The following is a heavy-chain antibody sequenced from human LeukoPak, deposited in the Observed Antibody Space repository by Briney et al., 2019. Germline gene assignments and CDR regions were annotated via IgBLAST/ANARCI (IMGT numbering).Heavy chain of an antibody. D-gene: IGHD6-25*01. J-gene: IGHJ5*02. CDR1: GYTFTSYY. Sequence: ASVKVSCKASGYTFTSYYMHWVRQAPGQGLEWMGIINPSGGSTSYAQKFQGRVTMTRDMSTSTVYMELSSLRSEDTAVYYCARDRHRQAAGFDPWGHGTLVTVSS. CDR2: INPSGGST. V-gene: IGHV1-46*01. CDR3: ARDRHRQAAGFDP.